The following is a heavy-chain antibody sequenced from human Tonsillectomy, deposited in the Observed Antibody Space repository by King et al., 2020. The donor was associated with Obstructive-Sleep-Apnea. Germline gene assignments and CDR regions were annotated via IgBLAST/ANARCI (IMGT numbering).Heavy chain of an antibody. CDR1: GGSISSSSYY. CDR2: IYYSGST. Sequence: QLQESGPGLVKPSETLSLTCTVSGGSISSSSYYWGWIRQPPGKGLEWIGSIYYSGSTYYNPSLKSRVTISVDTSKNQFSLKLSSVTAADTAVYYCAGGGGAYCGGDCYDTSWGQGTLVTVSS. CDR3: AGGGGAYCGGDCYDTS. D-gene: IGHD2-21*02. J-gene: IGHJ4*02. V-gene: IGHV4-39*07.